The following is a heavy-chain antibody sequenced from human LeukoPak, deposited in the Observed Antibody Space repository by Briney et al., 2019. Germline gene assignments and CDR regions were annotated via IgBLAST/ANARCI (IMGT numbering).Heavy chain of an antibody. V-gene: IGHV4-59*01. J-gene: IGHJ4*02. CDR1: GGSISSYY. Sequence: SETLSLTCTVSGGSISSYYWSWIRQPPGKGLEWIGYIYYSGSTNYNPSLKSRVTISVDTSKNQFSLKLSSVTAADTAVYYCAREVHYYYGSGSYSSFDYWGQGTLVTVSS. D-gene: IGHD3-10*01. CDR2: IYYSGST. CDR3: AREVHYYYGSGSYSSFDY.